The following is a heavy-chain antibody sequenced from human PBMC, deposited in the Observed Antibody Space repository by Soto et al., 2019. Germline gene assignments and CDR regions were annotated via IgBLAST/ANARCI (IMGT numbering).Heavy chain of an antibody. V-gene: IGHV3-7*01. D-gene: IGHD6-13*01. CDR1: GFTFSSYW. CDR2: IKQDGSEK. CDR3: ARVPAVYSSSWAYYYYGMDV. Sequence: SGGSLRLSCAASGFTFSSYWMSWVRQAPGKGLEWVANIKQDGSEKYYVDSVKGRFTISRDNAKNSLYLQMNSLRAEDTAVYYCARVPAVYSSSWAYYYYGMDVWGQGTTVTVSS. J-gene: IGHJ6*02.